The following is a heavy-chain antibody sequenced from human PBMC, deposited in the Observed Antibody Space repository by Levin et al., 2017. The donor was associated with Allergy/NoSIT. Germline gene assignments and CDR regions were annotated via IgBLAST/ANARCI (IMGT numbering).Heavy chain of an antibody. V-gene: IGHV2-70*01. Sequence: QTLSLPCTFSGFSLPDGGMCVTWLRQPPGKALEWLALIDWGDDKYFNTSLKTRLTISKDTSTNQVVLTMTNVDPVDTATYYCARLSYNWDQSYYAFDVWGQGTTVTVS. CDR3: ARLSYNWDQSYYAFDV. J-gene: IGHJ6*02. CDR2: IDWGDDK. CDR1: GFSLPDGGMC. D-gene: IGHD1-20*01.